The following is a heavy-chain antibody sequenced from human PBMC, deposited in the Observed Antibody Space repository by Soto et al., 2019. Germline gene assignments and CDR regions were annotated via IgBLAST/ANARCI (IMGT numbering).Heavy chain of an antibody. D-gene: IGHD2-15*01. CDR3: ARGPRYCSGGSCPWPQIY. CDR2: IYYSGST. J-gene: IGHJ4*02. Sequence: QVQLQESGPGLVKPSHTLSLTCTVSGGAISSGGYYWSWIRQHPGRGLEWIGYIYYSGSTYYNPYLKSRVTISVDTSKNQCSLKLSSVTAADTAVYYCARGPRYCSGGSCPWPQIYWGQGTLVTVSS. V-gene: IGHV4-31*03. CDR1: GGAISSGGYY.